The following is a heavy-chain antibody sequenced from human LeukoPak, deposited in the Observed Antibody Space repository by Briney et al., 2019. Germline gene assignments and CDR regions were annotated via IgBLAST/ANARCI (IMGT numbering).Heavy chain of an antibody. J-gene: IGHJ4*02. CDR3: AKDIDSSSWSTRALGY. D-gene: IGHD6-13*01. CDR2: ISGSGGST. V-gene: IGHV3-23*01. Sequence: PGRSLRLSCAASGFTFSSYAMHWVRQAPGKGLEWVSAISGSGGSTYYADSVKGRFTISRDNSKNTLYLQMNSLRAEDTAVYYCAKDIDSSSWSTRALGYWGQGTLVTVSS. CDR1: GFTFSSYA.